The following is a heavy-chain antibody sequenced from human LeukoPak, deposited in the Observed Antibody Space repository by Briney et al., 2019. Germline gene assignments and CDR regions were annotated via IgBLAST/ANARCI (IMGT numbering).Heavy chain of an antibody. J-gene: IGHJ6*03. CDR3: ARGAAVVRGIILDYYHMDV. CDR2: INPNNGAT. CDR1: GYTFTGYH. Sequence: ASVKVSCKASGYTFTGYHIHWVRQAPGQGLEWMGRINPNNGATNYAQKFQGRFTMTRDTSINTAYMELSSLRSDDTAVYYCARGAAVVRGIILDYYHMDVWAKGTTVTASS. D-gene: IGHD3-10*01. V-gene: IGHV1-2*06.